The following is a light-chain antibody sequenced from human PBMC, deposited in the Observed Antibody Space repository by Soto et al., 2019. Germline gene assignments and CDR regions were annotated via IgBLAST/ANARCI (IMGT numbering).Light chain of an antibody. CDR1: QGISSY. CDR2: AAS. V-gene: IGKV1-9*01. J-gene: IGKJ5*01. Sequence: IQLTQSPSSLSASVGERVTITCRASQGISSYLAWYQQKPGKAPKLLIYAASTLQSGVPSRFSGSGSTTDFTLTISSLQPEDFATYYCQHLNSYPITFGQGTRLEIK. CDR3: QHLNSYPIT.